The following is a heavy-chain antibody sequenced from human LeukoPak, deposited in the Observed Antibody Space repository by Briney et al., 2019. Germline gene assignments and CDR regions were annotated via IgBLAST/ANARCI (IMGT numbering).Heavy chain of an antibody. CDR1: GGSFSGYY. Sequence: KSSETLSLTCAVYGGSFSGYYWSWIRQPPGKGLEWIGEINHSGSTNYNPSLKSRVTISVDTSKNQFSLKLSSVTAADTAVYYCARALGYCSSTSFRGVCYYYYYMDVWGKGTTVTVSS. CDR3: ARALGYCSSTSFRGVCYYYYYMDV. V-gene: IGHV4-34*01. CDR2: INHSGST. D-gene: IGHD2-2*01. J-gene: IGHJ6*03.